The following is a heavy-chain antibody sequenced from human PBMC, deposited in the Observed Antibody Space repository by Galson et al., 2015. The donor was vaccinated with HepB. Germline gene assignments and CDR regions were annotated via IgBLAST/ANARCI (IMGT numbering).Heavy chain of an antibody. V-gene: IGHV3-23*01. CDR2: VSGSGARA. CDR3: VRDSCGTDCYGLFDY. CDR1: GFIFRNYA. Sequence: LRLSCAASGFIFRNYAMNWVRQAPGKGLEWVSSVSGSGARAFYADSVKGRFTISRDNSKNTVYLQVNSLRVEDAALYYCVRDSCGTDCYGLFDYWGQGSLVTVSS. D-gene: IGHD2-21*02. J-gene: IGHJ4*02.